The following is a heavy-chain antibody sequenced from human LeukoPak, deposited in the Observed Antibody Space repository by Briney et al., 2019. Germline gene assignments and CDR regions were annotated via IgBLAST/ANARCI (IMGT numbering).Heavy chain of an antibody. CDR1: GASISSSTYY. J-gene: IGHJ4*02. CDR3: ARGAHASGWYGDFDY. CDR2: FDYSGSI. D-gene: IGHD6-19*01. Sequence: PSETLSLTCTVSGASISSSTYYWGWIRQPPGKGLEWIGSFDYSGSIYYNPSLQSRVTISVDTSKNQFSLKLSSVTAADTAVYYCARGAHASGWYGDFDYWGQGTLVTVSS. V-gene: IGHV4-39*01.